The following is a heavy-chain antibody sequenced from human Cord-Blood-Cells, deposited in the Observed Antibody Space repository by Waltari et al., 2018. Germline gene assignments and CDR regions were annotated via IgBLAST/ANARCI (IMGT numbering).Heavy chain of an antibody. CDR1: GGSFSGYY. J-gene: IGHJ2*01. V-gene: IGHV4-34*01. D-gene: IGHD1-1*01. CDR2: INHSGST. Sequence: QVQLQQWGAGLLKPSETLSLTCAAYGGSFSGYYWSWIRQPPGKGLEWIGEINHSGSTNYNPSLKSRVTISVDTSKNQFSLKLSSVTAADTAVYYCARPKTGRYFDLWGRGTLVTVSS. CDR3: ARPKTGRYFDL.